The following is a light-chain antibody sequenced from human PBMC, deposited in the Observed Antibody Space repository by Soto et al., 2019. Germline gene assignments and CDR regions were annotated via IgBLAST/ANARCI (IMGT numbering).Light chain of an antibody. CDR2: GAS. CDR1: QSVRIN. CDR3: QEYSKWPSRT. Sequence: EIVMTQSPATLAVSPGERATLSYRASQSVRINVAWYQQKNGQAPRLLVYGASTRASGIPDRFSGRGSGTEFSLNISRLQSEDFAVYYCQEYSKWPSRTFGPGTKVDSK. J-gene: IGKJ1*01. V-gene: IGKV3-15*01.